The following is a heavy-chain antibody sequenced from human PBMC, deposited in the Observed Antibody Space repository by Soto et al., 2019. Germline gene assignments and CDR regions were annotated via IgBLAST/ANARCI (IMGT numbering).Heavy chain of an antibody. D-gene: IGHD1-26*01. CDR1: GYTFTTSG. V-gene: IGHV1-18*01. CDR2: ISTYNGDT. CDR3: ARQGSWPYYYYGLDV. Sequence: GPEVRKPGASVKVSCEASGYTFTTSGISWVRQVPGQGLEWMGWISTYNGDTNSAQNFQGRVLMTADTSTGTAYMELMSLKSDDAAVYYCARQGSWPYYYYGLDVWGQGTTVTVSS. J-gene: IGHJ6*02.